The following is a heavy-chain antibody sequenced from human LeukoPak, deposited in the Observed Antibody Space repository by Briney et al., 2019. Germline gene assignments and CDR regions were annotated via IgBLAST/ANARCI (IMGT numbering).Heavy chain of an antibody. CDR3: ARGSLCEKYQLLWSLSGYYYMDV. CDR2: MNPNSGNT. V-gene: IGHV1-8*02. D-gene: IGHD2-2*01. Sequence: ATVKVSCKASGYTLTGYYMPWVRQAPGQGLEWMGWMNPNSGNTGYAQKFQGRVTMPRNTSIRTAYMELSSLRAEDTAVYYCARGSLCEKYQLLWSLSGYYYMDVWGKGTTVTIS. CDR1: GYTLTGYY. J-gene: IGHJ6*03.